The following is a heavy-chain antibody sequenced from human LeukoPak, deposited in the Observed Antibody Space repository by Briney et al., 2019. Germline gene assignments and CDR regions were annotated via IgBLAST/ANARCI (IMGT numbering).Heavy chain of an antibody. V-gene: IGHV4-39*01. CDR3: ARVSPNTVTTLQYFDY. Sequence: KSSETLSLTCTVSGGSIRNTTYYWGWIRQPPGKGLEWIGSIYYSGSTYYNPSLKSRVTISVDTSKNQFSLKLSSVTAADTAVYYCARVSPNTVTTLQYFDYWGQGTLVTVSS. CDR2: IYYSGST. CDR1: GGSIRNTTYY. J-gene: IGHJ4*02. D-gene: IGHD4-17*01.